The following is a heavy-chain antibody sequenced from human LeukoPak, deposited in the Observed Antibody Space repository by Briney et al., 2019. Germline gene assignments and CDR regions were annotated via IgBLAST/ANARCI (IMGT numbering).Heavy chain of an antibody. Sequence: SETLSLTCTVSGGSFSFYFWHWIRQPPGEELDWIGEIDNRGSTQYKPSLRSRGIISIDTSGNHFSLKLTSVTAADTAVYFCARDSDSGFQWGQGMLVTVSS. D-gene: IGHD3-16*01. J-gene: IGHJ4*02. CDR3: ARDSDSGFQ. V-gene: IGHV4-34*01. CDR2: IDNRGST. CDR1: GGSFSFYF.